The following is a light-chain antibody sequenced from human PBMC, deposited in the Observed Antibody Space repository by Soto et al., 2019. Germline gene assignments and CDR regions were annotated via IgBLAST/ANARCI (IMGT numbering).Light chain of an antibody. CDR1: QSIGNN. CDR3: KQYNTWTLIS. J-gene: IGKJ5*01. Sequence: EIVMTQSPATLSVSPGERATLSCRASQSIGNNLGWYQQKPGQAPRLLIYGASTRATGIPARFSGSGSGTAFTLPITSRQSEDSAVYYCKQYNTWTLISFGQGTRLEIK. V-gene: IGKV3-15*01. CDR2: GAS.